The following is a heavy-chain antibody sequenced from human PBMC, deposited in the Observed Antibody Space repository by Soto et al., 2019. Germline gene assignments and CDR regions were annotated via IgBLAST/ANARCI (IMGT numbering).Heavy chain of an antibody. Sequence: SQTLSLTCAISGDSVSSNSAAWNWIRQSPSRGLEWLGRTYYRSKWYNDYAVPVKSRITINPDTSKNQFSLQLNSVTPEDTAVYYCLGRVVTASGSPHDYWGQGTLVTVSS. CDR1: GDSVSSNSAA. J-gene: IGHJ4*02. CDR3: LGRVVTASGSPHDY. D-gene: IGHD2-21*02. V-gene: IGHV6-1*01. CDR2: TYYRSKWYN.